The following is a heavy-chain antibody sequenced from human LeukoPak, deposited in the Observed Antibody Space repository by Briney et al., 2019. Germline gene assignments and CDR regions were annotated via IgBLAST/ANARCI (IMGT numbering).Heavy chain of an antibody. CDR2: ISYDGSNK. J-gene: IGHJ5*02. V-gene: IGHV3-30*04. CDR1: GFTFSSYA. D-gene: IGHD2-2*02. CDR3: ARDPFYCRSLSCYRFDP. Sequence: SGGSLRLSCAASGFTFSSYAMHWVRQAPGKGLEWVAVISYDGSNKYYADSVKGRFTISRDNSKNTLYLQMNSLRAEDTAVYYCARDPFYCRSLSCYRFDPWGQGTLVTISS.